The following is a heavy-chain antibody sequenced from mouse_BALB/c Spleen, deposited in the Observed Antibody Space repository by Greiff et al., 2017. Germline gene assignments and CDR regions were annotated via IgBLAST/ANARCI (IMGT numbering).Heavy chain of an antibody. Sequence: EVQLQQSGPELVKPGASVKMSCKASGYTFTSYVMHWVKQKPGQGLEWIGYINPYNDGTKYNEKFKGKATLTSDKSSSTAYMELSSLTSEDSAVYYCAREGTWDRYYAMDYWGQGTSVTVSS. CDR3: AREGTWDRYYAMDY. V-gene: IGHV1-14*01. CDR2: INPYNDGT. D-gene: IGHD4-1*01. CDR1: GYTFTSYV. J-gene: IGHJ4*01.